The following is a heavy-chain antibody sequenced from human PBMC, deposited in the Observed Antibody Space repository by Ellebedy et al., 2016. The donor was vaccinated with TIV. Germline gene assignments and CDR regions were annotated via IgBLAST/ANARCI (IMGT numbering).Heavy chain of an antibody. J-gene: IGHJ4*02. Sequence: GGSLRLSCAASGFTFSDYYMSWIRQAPGKGLEWVSYISSSGSTIYYADSVKGRFTISRDNAKNSLYLQMNSLRAEDTAVYYCASEYLAAALDYWGQGTLVTVSS. CDR3: ASEYLAAALDY. V-gene: IGHV3-11*01. D-gene: IGHD6-13*01. CDR2: ISSSGSTI. CDR1: GFTFSDYY.